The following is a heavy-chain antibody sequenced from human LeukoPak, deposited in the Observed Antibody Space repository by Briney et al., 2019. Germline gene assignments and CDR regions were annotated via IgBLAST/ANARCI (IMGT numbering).Heavy chain of an antibody. CDR3: ARFVWVEGNPCFDY. J-gene: IGHJ4*02. V-gene: IGHV4-34*01. D-gene: IGHD1-26*01. CDR2: INHSGST. CDR1: GGSFSGYY. Sequence: SETLSLTCAVYGGSFSGYYWSWIRQPPGEGLEWIGEINHSGSTNYNPSLKSRVTISVDTSKNQFSLKLSSVTAADTAVYYCARFVWVEGNPCFDYWGQGTLVTVSS.